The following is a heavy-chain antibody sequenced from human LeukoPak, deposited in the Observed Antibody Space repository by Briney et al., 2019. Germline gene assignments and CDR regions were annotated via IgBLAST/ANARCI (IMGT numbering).Heavy chain of an antibody. Sequence: PGGSLRLSCTASGFMFRNYAIHWVRQAPGKELEWVAIVSSDGSEKYYADSVKGRFTISRDNSKNTMYLQMNSLRPDDTAVYYCARRGALSELQYSHYYIDVWGKGTTVTVSS. CDR1: GFMFRNYA. V-gene: IGHV3-30*01. CDR3: ARRGALSELQYSHYYIDV. J-gene: IGHJ6*03. CDR2: VSSDGSEK. D-gene: IGHD1-7*01.